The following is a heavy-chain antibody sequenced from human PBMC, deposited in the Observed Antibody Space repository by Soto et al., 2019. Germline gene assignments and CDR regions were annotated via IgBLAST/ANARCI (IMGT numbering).Heavy chain of an antibody. CDR3: ARGITIFVVVIMPPDY. CDR2: ISAYNGNT. D-gene: IGHD3-3*01. J-gene: IGHJ4*02. Sequence: QVQLVQSGAEVKKPGASVKVSCKASGYTFTSYGISWVRQAPGQGLEWMGWISAYNGNTKYAQKLQGRVTMTTDTSTSTDYMELRSLRSDDTAVYYCARGITIFVVVIMPPDYWGQGTLVTVSS. V-gene: IGHV1-18*01. CDR1: GYTFTSYG.